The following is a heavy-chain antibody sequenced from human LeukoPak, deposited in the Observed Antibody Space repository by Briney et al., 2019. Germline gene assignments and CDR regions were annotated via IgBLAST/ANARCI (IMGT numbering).Heavy chain of an antibody. CDR1: GFTFNNYG. CDR3: AKGPTYYYDSSGSYFDY. Sequence: GGSLRLSCAASGFTFNNYGMHWVRQAPGKGLEWVAFIRYNGNNQYYADSVKGRFTISRDNSKNTLYLQMNSLRAEDTAVYYCAKGPTYYYDSSGSYFDYWGQGTLVTVSS. J-gene: IGHJ4*02. CDR2: IRYNGNNQ. D-gene: IGHD3-22*01. V-gene: IGHV3-30*02.